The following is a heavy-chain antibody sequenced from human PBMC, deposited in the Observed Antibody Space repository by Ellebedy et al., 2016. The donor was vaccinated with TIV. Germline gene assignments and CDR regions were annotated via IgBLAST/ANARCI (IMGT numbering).Heavy chain of an antibody. J-gene: IGHJ4*02. CDR3: ARSKAEWELLCTDY. D-gene: IGHD1-26*01. CDR2: VFYSGST. Sequence: MPSETLSLTCTVSGGSISPYYWSWIRQPPGKGLEWIGYVFYSGSTNYNPSLKSRVTISVDTSKNQFSLKLSSVTAADTAVYYCARSKAEWELLCTDYWGQGTLVTVSS. V-gene: IGHV4-59*01. CDR1: GGSISPYY.